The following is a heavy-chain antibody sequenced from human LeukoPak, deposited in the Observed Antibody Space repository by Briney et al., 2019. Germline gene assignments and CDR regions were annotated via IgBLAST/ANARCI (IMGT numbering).Heavy chain of an antibody. CDR1: SGSFSPYS. CDR3: ARRAYSAAYWKHFDY. J-gene: IGHJ4*02. D-gene: IGHD1-1*01. Sequence: SETLSLTCGVSSGSFSPYSLNWIRQPPGKGLEWIGEINHRGNTNYNPALKSRVTISVDTSKNQFSLKLNSVTAADTAVYFCARRAYSAAYWKHFDYWGQGTLVTVSS. CDR2: INHRGNT. V-gene: IGHV4-34*01.